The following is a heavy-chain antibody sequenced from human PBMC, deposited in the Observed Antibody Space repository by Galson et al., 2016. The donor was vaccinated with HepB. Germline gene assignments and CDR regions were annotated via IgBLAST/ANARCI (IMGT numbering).Heavy chain of an antibody. J-gene: IGHJ4*02. CDR2: ISYSSSYM. D-gene: IGHD3-16*01. CDR1: GFTFSSYS. CDR3: ARDRGGGAPKLVIFDY. V-gene: IGHV3-21*01. Sequence: SLRLSCAASGFTFSSYSMHWVRQAPGKGLEWVSSISYSSSYMPYADAVKGRFTISRDNAKNSVYLQMNSLGAEDTAVYFCARDRGGGAPKLVIFDYWGQGTLITVSS.